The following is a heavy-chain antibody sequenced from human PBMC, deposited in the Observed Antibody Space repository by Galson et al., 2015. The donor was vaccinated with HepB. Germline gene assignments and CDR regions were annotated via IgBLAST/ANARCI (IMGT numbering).Heavy chain of an antibody. CDR1: GFTFSDYY. Sequence: SLRLSCAVSGFTFSDYYMSWIRQAPGKGLEWILYISQSGSAIYYADSVKGRFTVYSDDAKTSSYLQMNSLRAEDTAVYYCVRGGQDGKNAFDIWGQGTTVTVSS. J-gene: IGHJ3*02. V-gene: IGHV3-11*01. CDR3: VRGGQDGKNAFDI. D-gene: IGHD1-1*01. CDR2: ISQSGSAI.